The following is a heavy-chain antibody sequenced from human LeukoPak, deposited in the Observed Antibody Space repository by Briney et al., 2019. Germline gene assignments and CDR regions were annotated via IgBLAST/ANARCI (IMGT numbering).Heavy chain of an antibody. J-gene: IGHJ4*02. CDR1: GFTFGDYA. CDR2: IRSKAFGETA. Sequence: GGSLRLSCTVSGFTFGDYAINWVRQAPGKGLEWVGFIRSKAFGETAVYAASVKGRFTISRDDSKSIAYLQMNSLKTEDTAVYYCTRDRGSSTLGDYWGQGTLVTVSS. CDR3: TRDRGSSTLGDY. V-gene: IGHV3-49*04. D-gene: IGHD7-27*01.